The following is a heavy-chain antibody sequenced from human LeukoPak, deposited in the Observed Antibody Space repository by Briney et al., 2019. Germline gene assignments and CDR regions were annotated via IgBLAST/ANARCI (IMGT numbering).Heavy chain of an antibody. CDR2: ISYDGSNK. CDR1: GFTFSSYA. D-gene: IGHD3-3*01. J-gene: IGHJ4*02. V-gene: IGHV3-30*04. Sequence: GGSLRLSCAASGFTFSSYAMHWVRQAPGKGLEWVAVISYDGSNKYYADSVKGRFTISRDNSKNTLYLQMHSLRAEDTTVYYCAKEIRGDYDFWSGYYLPYFVYWGQGTLVTVSS. CDR3: AKEIRGDYDFWSGYYLPYFVY.